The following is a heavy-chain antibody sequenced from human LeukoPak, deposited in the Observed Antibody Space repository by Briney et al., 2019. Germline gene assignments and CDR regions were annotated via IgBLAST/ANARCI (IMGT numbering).Heavy chain of an antibody. CDR2: IYSGGST. Sequence: GGSLRLSCAASGFSVSSNCMSWVRQAPGKGLEWVSVIYSGGSTYYADSVKGRFTISRDNSKNTLYLQMNSLRAEDTAVYYCAREHGDYSFDYWGQGTLVTVSS. CDR1: GFSVSSNC. V-gene: IGHV3-53*01. CDR3: AREHGDYSFDY. J-gene: IGHJ4*02. D-gene: IGHD4-17*01.